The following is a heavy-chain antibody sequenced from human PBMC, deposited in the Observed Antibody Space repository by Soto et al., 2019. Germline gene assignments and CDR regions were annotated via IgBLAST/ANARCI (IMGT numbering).Heavy chain of an antibody. J-gene: IGHJ4*02. V-gene: IGHV1-46*03. CDR3: ARDVSGWYGTPFGY. CDR1: GYTFTSYY. CDR2: INPSGGST. D-gene: IGHD6-19*01. Sequence: QVQLVQSGAEVKKPGASVKVSCKASGYTFTSYYMHWVRQAPGQGLEWMGIINPSGGSTSYAQKSQGRVTTTRDTSTNTVYMELSSLRSEDTAVYYCARDVSGWYGTPFGYWGQGTLVTVSS.